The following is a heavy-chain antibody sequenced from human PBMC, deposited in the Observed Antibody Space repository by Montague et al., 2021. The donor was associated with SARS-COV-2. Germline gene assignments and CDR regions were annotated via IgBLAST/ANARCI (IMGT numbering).Heavy chain of an antibody. CDR3: ATITLGYCTNGVCQPPDY. CDR1: GGSISSSIYY. D-gene: IGHD2-8*01. J-gene: IGHJ4*02. CDR2: IYYCGST. V-gene: IGHV4-39*01. Sequence: SETLSLTCTVSGGSISSSIYYWGWIRQPPGKGLEWIGSIYYCGSTYYNPSLKSRVTISVDTSKNQFSLKLSSVTAADTAVYYCATITLGYCTNGVCQPPDYWGQGTLVTVSS.